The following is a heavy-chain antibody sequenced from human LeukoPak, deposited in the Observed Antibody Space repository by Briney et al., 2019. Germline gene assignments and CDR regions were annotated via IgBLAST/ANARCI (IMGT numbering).Heavy chain of an antibody. V-gene: IGHV4-39*01. Sequence: SETLSLTCTVSGGSISSSSYYWGWIRQPPGKGLEWIGSIYYSGSTYYNPSLKSRVTISVDTSKNQFSLKLSSVTAADTAVYYCARRGPSSGWPFDYWGQGTLVTVSS. CDR2: IYYSGST. CDR1: GGSISSSSYY. D-gene: IGHD6-19*01. J-gene: IGHJ4*02. CDR3: ARRGPSSGWPFDY.